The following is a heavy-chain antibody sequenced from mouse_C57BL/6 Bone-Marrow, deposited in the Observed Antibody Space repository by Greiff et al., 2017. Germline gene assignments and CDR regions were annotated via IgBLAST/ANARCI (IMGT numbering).Heavy chain of an antibody. Sequence: QVQLQQPGAELVKPGASVKLSCKASGYTFTSYGMQWVKQRPGQGLEWIGEIDPSDSNTYYNEKFKGKATLTADTSSSTAYMQLSSLTSEDSAVYYCASDGAYLYWYFDVWGTGNTVTVTS. CDR1: GYTFTSYG. CDR3: ASDGAYLYWYFDV. CDR2: IDPSDSNT. J-gene: IGHJ1*03. V-gene: IGHV1-50*01.